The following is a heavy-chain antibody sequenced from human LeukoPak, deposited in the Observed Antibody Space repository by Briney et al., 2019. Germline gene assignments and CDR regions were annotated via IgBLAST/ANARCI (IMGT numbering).Heavy chain of an antibody. V-gene: IGHV3-48*02. D-gene: IGHD1-26*01. CDR2: ISSSSSTI. J-gene: IGHJ4*02. CDR1: GFTFSSYS. CDR3: ARDPRSYSGSYLDY. Sequence: GGSLRLSCAASGFTFSSYSMYWVRQAPGKGLEWVSYISSSSSTIYYADSVKGRFTISRDNAKNSLYLQMNSLRDEDTAVYYCARDPRSYSGSYLDYWGQGTLVTVSS.